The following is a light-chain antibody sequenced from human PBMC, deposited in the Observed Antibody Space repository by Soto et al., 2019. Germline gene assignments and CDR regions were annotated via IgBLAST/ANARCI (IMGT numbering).Light chain of an antibody. Sequence: DIQMTDSPSSLSGSARHRFNINWRASKRISTYLNWYQQTPGTAPALLSSSASTLQRMVPSRGRGRGAATDVTLTISSLPPEDFATYYCQQSNSTPFTFGQGTRLEIK. CDR1: KRISTY. J-gene: IGKJ5*01. V-gene: IGKV1-39*01. CDR2: SAS. CDR3: QQSNSTPFT.